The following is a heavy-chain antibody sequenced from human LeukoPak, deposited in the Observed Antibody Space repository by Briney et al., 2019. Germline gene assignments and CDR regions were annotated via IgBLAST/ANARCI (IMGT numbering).Heavy chain of an antibody. CDR2: IYTSGST. D-gene: IGHD2-21*02. CDR1: GGSISSYY. J-gene: IGHJ4*02. V-gene: IGHV4-4*07. Sequence: PSETLSLTCTVSGGSISSYYWSWIRQPAGKGLEWIGRIYTSGSTNYNPSLKSRVTISVDTSKNQFFLKLSSVTAADTAVYYCARAPLAYCGGDCRYYFDYWGQGTLVTVSS. CDR3: ARAPLAYCGGDCRYYFDY.